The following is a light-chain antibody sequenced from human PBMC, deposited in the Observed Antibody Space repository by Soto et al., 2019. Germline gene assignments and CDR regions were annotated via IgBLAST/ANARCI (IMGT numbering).Light chain of an antibody. CDR1: GRDVGFYNL. V-gene: IGLV2-23*01. CDR3: CSYAGSSYYV. Sequence: QSVLAQPAAVSGAPGQSISISCTGTGRDVGFYNLVSWYQHRPGKAPKFILYEGSKRPSGVSNRFSGSKSGNTASLTISGLQAEDEAYYYCCSYAGSSYYVFGSGTKLTVL. J-gene: IGLJ1*01. CDR2: EGS.